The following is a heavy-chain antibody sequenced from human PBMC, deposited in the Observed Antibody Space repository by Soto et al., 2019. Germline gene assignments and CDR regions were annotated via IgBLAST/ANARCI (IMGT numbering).Heavy chain of an antibody. CDR1: GGSISSGGYS. V-gene: IGHV4-30-2*05. CDR2: IYHSGST. Sequence: SETLSLTCAVSGGSISSGGYSWSWIRQPPGKGLEWIGYIYHSGSTYYAPSLKRRVTISVDTSKNQFSLKLSSVTASVTAVYYCARVPGSWGQGTLVTVSS. D-gene: IGHD6-25*01. CDR3: ARVPGS. J-gene: IGHJ5*02.